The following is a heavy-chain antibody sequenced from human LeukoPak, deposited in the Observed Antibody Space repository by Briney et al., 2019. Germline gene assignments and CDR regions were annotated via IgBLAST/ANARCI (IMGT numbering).Heavy chain of an antibody. CDR1: GYTFTDYY. J-gene: IGHJ3*02. CDR2: ISPNSGGT. CDR3: ARAGVWDYNDSSGYHNGAFDI. Sequence: GASVTVSCKASGYTFTDYYLLWVRQAPGQGPEWMGWISPNSGGTNYAQNFKGRVTMTRDTSISTAYMELSRLRSDDTAFYYCARAGVWDYNDSSGYHNGAFDIWDQGTMVTVSS. V-gene: IGHV1-2*02. D-gene: IGHD3-22*01.